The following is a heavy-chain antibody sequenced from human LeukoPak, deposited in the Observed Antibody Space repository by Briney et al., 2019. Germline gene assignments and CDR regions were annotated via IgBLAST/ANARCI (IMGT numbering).Heavy chain of an antibody. J-gene: IGHJ5*02. V-gene: IGHV1-2*02. CDR1: AYSFTDYY. Sequence: ASVKVSCKASAYSFTDYYMHWVRQAPGQGLEWMGWINPNSGGTNYAQKFQGRVTMTRDTSISTAYMELSRLRSDDTAVYYCARGQYNYGRDWFDPWGQGTLVTVSS. CDR3: ARGQYNYGRDWFDP. D-gene: IGHD5-18*01. CDR2: INPNSGGT.